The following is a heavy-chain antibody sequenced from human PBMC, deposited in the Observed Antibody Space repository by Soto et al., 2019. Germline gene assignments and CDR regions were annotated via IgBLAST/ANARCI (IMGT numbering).Heavy chain of an antibody. CDR1: GDSVSSNSAA. J-gene: IGHJ5*02. Sequence: PSQTLSLTCVISGDSVSSNSAAWNWIRQSPSRGLEWLGRTYYRSKWYNDYAVSVKSRITINPDTSKNQFSLQLNSVTPEDTAVYYCARDLYYYDSSGYSNWFDPWGQGTLVTVSS. CDR2: TYYRSKWYN. CDR3: ARDLYYYDSSGYSNWFDP. D-gene: IGHD3-22*01. V-gene: IGHV6-1*01.